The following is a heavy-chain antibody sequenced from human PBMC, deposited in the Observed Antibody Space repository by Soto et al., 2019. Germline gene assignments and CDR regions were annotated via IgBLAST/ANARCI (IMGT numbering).Heavy chain of an antibody. D-gene: IGHD6-13*01. Sequence: SETLSLTCAVYGGSFSGYYWSWIRQPPGKGLEWIGEINHSGSTNYNPSLKSRVTISVDTSKNQFSLKLSSVTAADTAVYYCARAPHSNYFDYWGQGTLVTVSS. V-gene: IGHV4-34*01. CDR1: GGSFSGYY. CDR2: INHSGST. J-gene: IGHJ4*02. CDR3: ARAPHSNYFDY.